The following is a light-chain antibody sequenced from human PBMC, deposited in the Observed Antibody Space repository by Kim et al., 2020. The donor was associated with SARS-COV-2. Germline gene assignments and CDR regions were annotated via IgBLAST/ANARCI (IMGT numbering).Light chain of an antibody. Sequence: SASVGDTVTISSRASQDIRNYLPLFQQRPGKAPKSLLYTASRLQSGVLTMFSGSGSGTDLTLTLSSLQPEDCATFYSQQYESYPHTFGQGTKLE. CDR1: QDIRNY. J-gene: IGKJ2*01. CDR2: TAS. V-gene: IGKV1-16*01. CDR3: QQYESYPHT.